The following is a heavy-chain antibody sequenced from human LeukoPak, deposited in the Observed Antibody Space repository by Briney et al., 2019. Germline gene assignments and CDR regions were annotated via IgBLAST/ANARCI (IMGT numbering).Heavy chain of an antibody. V-gene: IGHV4-59*01. CDR1: GGSISSYY. J-gene: IGHJ4*02. Sequence: SETLCLTCTVSGGSISSYYWSWIRQPPGKGLEWIGYIYYSGSTNYNPSLKSRVTISVDTSKNQFSLKLSSVTAADTAVYYCARYSSSWHDYWGQGTLVTVSS. CDR2: IYYSGST. D-gene: IGHD6-13*01. CDR3: ARYSSSWHDY.